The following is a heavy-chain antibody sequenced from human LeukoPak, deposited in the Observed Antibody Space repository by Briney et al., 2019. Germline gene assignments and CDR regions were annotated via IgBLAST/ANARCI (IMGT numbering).Heavy chain of an antibody. CDR2: ISGSGDNT. J-gene: IGHJ4*02. D-gene: IGHD4-23*01. CDR3: ARDRAYSGGSYWDY. V-gene: IGHV3-23*01. Sequence: GSLRLSCAASGFTFSTYAMNWVRQAPGKGLEWVSIISGSGDNTYYADSVKGRFTISRDNLKNTLYLQMNSLRAEDTAVYYCARDRAYSGGSYWDYWGQGTLVTVSS. CDR1: GFTFSTYA.